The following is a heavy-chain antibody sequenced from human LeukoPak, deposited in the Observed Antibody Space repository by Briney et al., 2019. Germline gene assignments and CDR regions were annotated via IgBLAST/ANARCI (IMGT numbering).Heavy chain of an antibody. CDR3: ARDAMVRGEDYYYYGMDV. CDR2: IYYSGST. D-gene: IGHD3-10*01. V-gene: IGHV4-59*01. CDR1: GGSISSYY. Sequence: SETLSLTCPVSGGSISSYYWSWIRQPPGKGLEWIGYIYYSGSTNYNPSLKSRVTISVDTSKNQFSLKLSSVTAADTAVYYCARDAMVRGEDYYYYGMDVWGQGTTVTVSS. J-gene: IGHJ6*02.